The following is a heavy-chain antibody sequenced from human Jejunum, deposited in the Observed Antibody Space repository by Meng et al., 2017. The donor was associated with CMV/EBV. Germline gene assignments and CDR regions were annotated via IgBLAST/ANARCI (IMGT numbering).Heavy chain of an antibody. V-gene: IGHV3-15*07. CDR3: TTATVVVQAAIGC. J-gene: IGHJ4*02. Sequence: SGFSFNNAWMNWGRQAPGKGLEWVGRIKSKTDGGTTDYAAPVKGRFTISRDDSKNTLYLQMNSLKTEDTAVYYCTTATVVVQAAIGCWGQGTLVTVSS. D-gene: IGHD2-2*01. CDR1: GFSFNNAW. CDR2: IKSKTDGGTT.